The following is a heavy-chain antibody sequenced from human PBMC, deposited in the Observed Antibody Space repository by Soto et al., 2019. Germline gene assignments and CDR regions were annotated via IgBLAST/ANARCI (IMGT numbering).Heavy chain of an antibody. CDR2: IFYSGST. CDR1: GVSINTNNYY. CDR3: AGFVVPASRNTGFDY. D-gene: IGHD2-15*01. J-gene: IGHJ4*02. V-gene: IGHV4-39*01. Sequence: KPSETLSLTCTVPGVSINTNNYYWGWVRQPPGKGLEWIGNIFYSGSTFYNPSLRSRLTISVDTSKNQFSLRLNSVTAADAAVYYCAGFVVPASRNTGFDYWGQGTLVTVSS.